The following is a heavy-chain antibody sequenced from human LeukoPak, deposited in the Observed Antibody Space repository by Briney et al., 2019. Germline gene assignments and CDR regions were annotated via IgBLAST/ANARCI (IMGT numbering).Heavy chain of an antibody. CDR2: ISGSGGST. J-gene: IGHJ3*02. D-gene: IGHD6-6*01. CDR3: ATLEYSSPEVAFDI. Sequence: GGSLRLSCAASGYTFSSYAMSWVRQAPGKGLEWVSAISGSGGSTYYADSVKGRFTISRDNSKNTLYLQMGSLRAEDMAVYYCATLEYSSPEVAFDIWGQGTVVTVSS. V-gene: IGHV3-23*01. CDR1: GYTFSSYA.